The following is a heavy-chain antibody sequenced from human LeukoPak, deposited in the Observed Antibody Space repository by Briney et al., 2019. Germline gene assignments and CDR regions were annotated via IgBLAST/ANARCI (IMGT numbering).Heavy chain of an antibody. CDR2: IYYSGST. J-gene: IGHJ4*02. Sequence: PSETLSLTCTVSGGSISSHYWSWIRQPPGKGLEWIGYIYYSGSTNYNPSLKSRVTISVDTSKNQFSLKLSSVTAADTAVYYCARGLVGATHWGQGTLVPVSS. CDR1: GGSISSHY. CDR3: ARGLVGATH. V-gene: IGHV4-59*11. D-gene: IGHD1-26*01.